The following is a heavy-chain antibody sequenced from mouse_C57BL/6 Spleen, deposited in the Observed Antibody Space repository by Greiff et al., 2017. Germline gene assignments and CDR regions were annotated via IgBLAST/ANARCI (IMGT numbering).Heavy chain of an antibody. J-gene: IGHJ2*01. CDR1: GYSITSGYY. D-gene: IGHD2-1*01. CDR3: AREGVYGNYADY. Sequence: EVQLQESGPGLVKPSQSLSLTCSVTGYSITSGYYWNWIRQFPGNKLEWMGYISYDGSNNYNPSLQNRISITRDTSKNQFFLKLNSVTTEDTATYYCAREGVYGNYADYWGQGTTLTVSS. V-gene: IGHV3-6*01. CDR2: ISYDGSN.